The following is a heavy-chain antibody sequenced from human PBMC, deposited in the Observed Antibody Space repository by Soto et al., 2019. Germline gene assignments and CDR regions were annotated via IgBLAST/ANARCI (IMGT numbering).Heavy chain of an antibody. CDR3: ASKLTFGSSSDY. V-gene: IGHV3-23*01. Sequence: QPGGSLRLSCAASGFTFSNYAMNWVRRAPGKGLEWVSTIGGSGAPTYYADSVKGRFTISRDNSRNTLYLQMNSLRAEDTAIYFCASKLTFGSSSDYWGQGTLVTVSS. J-gene: IGHJ4*02. D-gene: IGHD7-27*01. CDR1: GFTFSNYA. CDR2: IGGSGAPT.